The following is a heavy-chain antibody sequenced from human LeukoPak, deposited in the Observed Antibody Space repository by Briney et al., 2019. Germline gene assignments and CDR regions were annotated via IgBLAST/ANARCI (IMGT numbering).Heavy chain of an antibody. CDR1: GGTFSSYA. J-gene: IGHJ6*02. CDR3: ARSYGSGSYYNAWYYGMDV. V-gene: IGHV1-69*04. CDR2: IIPILGIA. Sequence: ASVKVSCKASGGTFSSYAISWVRQAPGQGLEWMGRIIPILGIANYAQKFQGRVTITADKSTSTAYMELSSLRSEDTAVYYCARSYGSGSYYNAWYYGMDVWGQGTTVTVS. D-gene: IGHD3-10*01.